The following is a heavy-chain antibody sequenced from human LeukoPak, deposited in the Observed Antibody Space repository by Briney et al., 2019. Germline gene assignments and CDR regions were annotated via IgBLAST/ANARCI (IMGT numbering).Heavy chain of an antibody. CDR1: GFTFSSYW. Sequence: GGSLRLSCAAPGFTFSSYWMHWLRQAPGKGLAWVSRINSDGSSITHADSVKGRFTISRDNAKNTLYLQINSLRAEDTAVYYCAREYQVTARFDPWGQGILVTVSS. CDR3: AREYQVTARFDP. J-gene: IGHJ5*02. CDR2: INSDGSSI. V-gene: IGHV3-74*01. D-gene: IGHD2-21*02.